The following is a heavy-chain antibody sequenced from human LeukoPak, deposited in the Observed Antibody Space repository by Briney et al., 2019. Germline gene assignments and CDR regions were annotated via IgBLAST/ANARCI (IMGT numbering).Heavy chain of an antibody. CDR3: AKADRVASAATLDY. D-gene: IGHD2-15*01. Sequence: GGSLRLSCAASGFTFNNYAMSWVRQAPGKGLEWVSTISHSGGRTYYADSLEGRFAISRDNSKNTLFLQMHSLRAEDTAVYYCAKADRVASAATLDYWGQGTLVTVSS. CDR2: ISHSGGRT. V-gene: IGHV3-23*01. J-gene: IGHJ4*02. CDR1: GFTFNNYA.